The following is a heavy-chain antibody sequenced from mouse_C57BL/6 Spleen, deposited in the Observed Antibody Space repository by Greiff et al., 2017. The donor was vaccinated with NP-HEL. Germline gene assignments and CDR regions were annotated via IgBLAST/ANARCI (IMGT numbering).Heavy chain of an antibody. D-gene: IGHD2-2*01. J-gene: IGHJ3*01. CDR2: IDPSDSYT. Sequence: QVQLQQPGAELVRPGTSVKLSCKASGYTFTSYWMHWVKQRPGQGLEWIGVIDPSDSYTNYNQKFKDKATLTVDTSSSTAYMQLSSLTSEDSAVYYCARTDYGYGWFAYWGQGTLVTVSA. CDR3: ARTDYGYGWFAY. CDR1: GYTFTSYW. V-gene: IGHV1-59*01.